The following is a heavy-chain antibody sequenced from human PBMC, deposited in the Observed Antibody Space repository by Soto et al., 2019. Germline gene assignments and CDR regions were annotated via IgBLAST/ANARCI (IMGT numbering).Heavy chain of an antibody. V-gene: IGHV3-30-3*01. CDR3: ARGGGYDFFDY. J-gene: IGHJ4*02. CDR2: ISYDGTYK. CDR1: GFIISGYA. Sequence: QVQLVESGGGVVQPGRSLRLSCAASGFIISGYAMHWVRQAPGKGLEWVALISYDGTYKYYADSVKGRFTMSRDKSKNTLYLLMNSLRAEDTAVFYCARGGGYDFFDYWGQGTLVTVSS. D-gene: IGHD5-12*01.